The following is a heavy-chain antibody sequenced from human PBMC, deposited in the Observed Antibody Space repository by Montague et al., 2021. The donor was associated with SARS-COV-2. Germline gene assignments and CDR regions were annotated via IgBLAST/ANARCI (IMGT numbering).Heavy chain of an antibody. CDR2: IXWDGNK. CDR3: ARRYISDWTGFDY. Sequence: VTPTQTLTLTCSFSGFSLSTNEMGVGWIRQPPGKALEWLALIXWDGNKHYSPSLKTRLTITKDTSKNQVVLTVTNLDPVDTGTYYCARRYISDWTGFDYWGQGTLVTVSS. CDR1: GFSLSTNEMG. V-gene: IGHV2-5*02. D-gene: IGHD6-19*01. J-gene: IGHJ4*02.